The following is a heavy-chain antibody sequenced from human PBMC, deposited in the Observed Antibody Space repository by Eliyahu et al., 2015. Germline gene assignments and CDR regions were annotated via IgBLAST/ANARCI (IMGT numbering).Heavy chain of an antibody. CDR1: GYSFSNSI. J-gene: IGHJ6*02. D-gene: IGHD2-2*01. CDR3: ARQDLELVPAALDV. V-gene: IGHV1-18*01. Sequence: QVQLVQSGPEVKKPGASVNISCKASGYSFSNSIISWVRQAPGQGLEWVAWISAFNGNTNYAQEVQGRVSMTTDTSTNTAYMELRSLGSDDTAVYYCARQDLELVPAALDVWGQGTTVIVSS. CDR2: ISAFNGNT.